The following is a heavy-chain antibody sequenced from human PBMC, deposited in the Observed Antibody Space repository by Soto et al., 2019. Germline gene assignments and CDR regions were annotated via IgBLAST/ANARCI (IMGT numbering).Heavy chain of an antibody. J-gene: IGHJ4*02. CDR3: ERGLASGLGY. CDR1: GFTFSSYW. CDR2: ISSDERST. D-gene: IGHD1-26*01. Sequence: EVQLVESGGGLVQPGGSLRLSCAASGFTFSSYWMHWVRQAPGKGLVWVSRISSDERSTSYADSVKGRSTISRDNAKNTLYQQMNRLRVEDTAVYYCERGLASGLGYWGQGNLVTVSS. V-gene: IGHV3-74*01.